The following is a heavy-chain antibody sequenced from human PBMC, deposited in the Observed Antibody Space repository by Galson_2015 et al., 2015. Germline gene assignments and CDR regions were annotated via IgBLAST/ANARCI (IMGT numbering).Heavy chain of an antibody. CDR3: ARDTVRSISTRSPPEHRAHYFDF. D-gene: IGHD2-21*01. Sequence: SETLSLTCTVSGGSISSSNWWSWVRQPPGKGLEWIGEIYHSGSTNYNPSLKSRVTISIDKSKNQFSLKLSSVTAADTAVYYCARDTVRSISTRSPPEHRAHYFDFWGQGTLVTVSS. CDR1: GGSISSSNW. J-gene: IGHJ4*02. CDR2: IYHSGST. V-gene: IGHV4-4*02.